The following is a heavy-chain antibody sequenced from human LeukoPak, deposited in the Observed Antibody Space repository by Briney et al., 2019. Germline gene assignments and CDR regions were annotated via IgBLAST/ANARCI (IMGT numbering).Heavy chain of an antibody. J-gene: IGHJ4*02. Sequence: PGGSLRLSCAASGFAVSSNYMSWVRQAPGKGLEWVSVIYSGGSTYYADSVKGRFTISRDNSKNTLYLQMNSLRAEDTAVYYCARGEYYYDSSGCYQFYYFDYWGQGTLVTVSS. CDR3: ARGEYYYDSSGCYQFYYFDY. D-gene: IGHD3-22*01. CDR1: GFAVSSNY. CDR2: IYSGGST. V-gene: IGHV3-53*01.